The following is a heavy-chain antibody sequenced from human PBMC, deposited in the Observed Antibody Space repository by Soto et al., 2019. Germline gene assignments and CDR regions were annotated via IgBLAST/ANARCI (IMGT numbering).Heavy chain of an antibody. V-gene: IGHV3-33*01. D-gene: IGHD3-10*01. CDR1: GFTFSNFG. CDR2: IYYDGGNK. J-gene: IGHJ6*02. Sequence: QVQLVESGGGVVQPGKSLRLSCVASGFTFSNFGMHWVRQAPGKGLEWVALIYYDGGNKYYADSVKGRFTISRDNSENTRHLQMNSVRAEDTAVYYCARPSYGSPCYCGMDVWGQETTVTVSS. CDR3: ARPSYGSPCYCGMDV.